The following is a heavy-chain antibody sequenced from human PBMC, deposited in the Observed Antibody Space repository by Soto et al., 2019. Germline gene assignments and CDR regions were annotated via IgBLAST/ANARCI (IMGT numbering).Heavy chain of an antibody. D-gene: IGHD1-26*01. CDR3: ARDRAGGSYFLDY. V-gene: IGHV4-31*02. J-gene: IGHJ4*02. Sequence: PSEPLCHPWTVSGGSISSCGYYWSWILQHPGKGLEWIGYIYYSGSTYYNPSLKSRVTISVDTSKNQFSLKLSSVTAADTAVYYCARDRAGGSYFLDYWGQGTLVTVSS. CDR2: IYYSGST. CDR1: GGSISSCGYY.